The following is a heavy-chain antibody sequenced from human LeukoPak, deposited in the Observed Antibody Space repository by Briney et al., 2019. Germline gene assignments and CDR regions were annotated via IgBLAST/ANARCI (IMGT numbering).Heavy chain of an antibody. CDR2: IYHSGST. CDR1: GYSISSGYY. Sequence: PSETLSLTCTVSGYSISSGYYWGWIRQPPGKGLEWIASIYHSGSTYYNPSLNSRVTISVDTSKNYFSLKLTSVTAADTAVYYCARDEINDGDLDYWGQGTLVTVSS. D-gene: IGHD4-17*01. J-gene: IGHJ4*02. CDR3: ARDEINDGDLDY. V-gene: IGHV4-38-2*02.